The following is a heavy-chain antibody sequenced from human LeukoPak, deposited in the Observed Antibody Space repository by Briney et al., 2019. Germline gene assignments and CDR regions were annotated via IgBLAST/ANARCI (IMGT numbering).Heavy chain of an antibody. Sequence: SETLSLTCTVSGGSISSYYWSWIRQPPVKGLEWIGYIYYSGSTNYNPSLKSRVTISVDTSKNQFSLKLSSVTAADTAVYYCASQGPYIGSYYFDYWGQGTLVTVSS. D-gene: IGHD1-26*01. CDR3: ASQGPYIGSYYFDY. V-gene: IGHV4-59*08. CDR1: GGSISSYY. CDR2: IYYSGST. J-gene: IGHJ4*02.